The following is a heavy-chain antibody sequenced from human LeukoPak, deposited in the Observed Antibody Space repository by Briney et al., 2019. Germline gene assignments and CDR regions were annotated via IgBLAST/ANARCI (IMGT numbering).Heavy chain of an antibody. CDR1: GFTFITYS. CDR3: ARDFLHLGESISW. J-gene: IGHJ4*02. V-gene: IGHV3-21*01. Sequence: NPGGSLRLSCAASGFTFITYSMNWVRQAPGKGLEWVSSISSGSSYIFYSDSLKGRVTISRDNAKNSLYLQMNSLRVEDTAVYYCARDFLHLGESISWWGQGTLVTVSS. D-gene: IGHD3-16*01. CDR2: ISSGSSYI.